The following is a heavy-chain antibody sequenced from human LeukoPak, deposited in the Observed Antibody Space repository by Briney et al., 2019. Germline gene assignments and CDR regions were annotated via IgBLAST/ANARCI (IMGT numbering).Heavy chain of an antibody. Sequence: PSETLSLTCTVSGGSISSSSYYWGWIRQPPGKGLEWIGSIYYSGSTYYNPSLKSRVTISVDTSKNQFSLKLSSVTAADTAVYYCASTYSSSWYNFNYWGQGTLVTVSS. D-gene: IGHD6-13*01. CDR1: GGSISSSSYY. J-gene: IGHJ4*02. CDR3: ASTYSSSWYNFNY. CDR2: IYYSGST. V-gene: IGHV4-39*01.